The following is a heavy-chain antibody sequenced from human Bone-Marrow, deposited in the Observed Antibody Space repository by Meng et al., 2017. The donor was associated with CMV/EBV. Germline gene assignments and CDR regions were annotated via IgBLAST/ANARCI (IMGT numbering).Heavy chain of an antibody. CDR2: INSDGSST. CDR3: AKDASYGSGSSPVDY. Sequence: GGSLRLSCAASGFTFSSYWMHWVRQAPGKGLVWVSRINSDGSSTSYADSVKGRFTISRDNAKNSLYLQMNSLRAEDMALYYCAKDASYGSGSSPVDYWGQGTLVTVSS. D-gene: IGHD3-10*01. V-gene: IGHV3-74*01. CDR1: GFTFSSYW. J-gene: IGHJ4*02.